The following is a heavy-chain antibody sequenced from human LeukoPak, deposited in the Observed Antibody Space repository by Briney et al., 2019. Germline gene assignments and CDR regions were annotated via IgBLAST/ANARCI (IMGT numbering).Heavy chain of an antibody. V-gene: IGHV3-7*01. J-gene: IGHJ4*02. D-gene: IGHD1-26*01. Sequence: PGGSLRLSCAASGFTFSSYWMSWVRQAPGKGLEWVANIKQDGSEKHYVDSVKGRFTISRDNAKNSLYLQMNSLRAEDTAVYYCARPRWELDVTFWFDYWGQGTLVTVSS. CDR1: GFTFSSYW. CDR2: IKQDGSEK. CDR3: ARPRWELDVTFWFDY.